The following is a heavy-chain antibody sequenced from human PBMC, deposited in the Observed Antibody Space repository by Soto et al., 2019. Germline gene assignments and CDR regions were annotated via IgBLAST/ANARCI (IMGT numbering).Heavy chain of an antibody. CDR1: GGSFSGYY. Sequence: SETLSLTCAVYGGSFSGYYWSWIRQPPGKGLEWIGYIYYSGSTNYNPSLKSRVTISVDTSKNQFSLKLSSVTAADTAVYYCARVTGAFDIWGQGTMVTVSS. CDR2: IYYSGST. V-gene: IGHV4-59*01. CDR3: ARVTGAFDI. J-gene: IGHJ3*02.